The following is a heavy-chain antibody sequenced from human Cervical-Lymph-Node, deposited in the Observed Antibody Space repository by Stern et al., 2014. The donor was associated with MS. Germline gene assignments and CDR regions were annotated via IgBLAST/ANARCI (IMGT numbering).Heavy chain of an antibody. CDR3: ARGELKEGLVRGMDV. CDR1: GGTFSSYA. Sequence: VQLVESGAAVKKPGSSVKVSCKASGGTFSSYAISWVRQAPGQGLEWMGGIIPIFGTAHYAQEFQGRVTITADESTSTAYMELSSLRSEDTAVYYCARGELKEGLVRGMDVWGQGTTVTVSS. J-gene: IGHJ6*02. V-gene: IGHV1-69*01. CDR2: IIPIFGTA. D-gene: IGHD1-26*01.